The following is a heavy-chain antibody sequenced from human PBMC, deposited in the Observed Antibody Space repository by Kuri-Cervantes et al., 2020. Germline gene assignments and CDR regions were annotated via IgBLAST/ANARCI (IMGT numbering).Heavy chain of an antibody. J-gene: IGHJ4*02. Sequence: SQTLSLTCAVYGGSFSGYYWSWIRQPPGKGLEWIGEINHSGSTHYNPSLKSRVTISVDTSKNQFSLKLSSVTAADTAVYYCARGDYSKMGGVDYWGQGTLVTVSS. CDR3: ARGDYSKMGGVDY. V-gene: IGHV4-34*01. D-gene: IGHD4-11*01. CDR2: INHSGST. CDR1: GGSFSGYY.